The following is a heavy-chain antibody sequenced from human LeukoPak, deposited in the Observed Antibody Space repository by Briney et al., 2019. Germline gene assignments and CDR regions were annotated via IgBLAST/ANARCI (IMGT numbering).Heavy chain of an antibody. J-gene: IGHJ3*01. V-gene: IGHV4-59*08. CDR3: ARHDGSSWYYAFDV. CDR1: GVSISSYY. Sequence: SEALSLTCTVPGVSISSYYWSWIRQPPGKGLEWIGYIYYSGSTNCNPSLKSRVTISLDTSKNQFSLKLSSVTAADTAVYYCARHDGSSWYYAFDVWGQGTMVTVSS. CDR2: IYYSGST. D-gene: IGHD6-13*01.